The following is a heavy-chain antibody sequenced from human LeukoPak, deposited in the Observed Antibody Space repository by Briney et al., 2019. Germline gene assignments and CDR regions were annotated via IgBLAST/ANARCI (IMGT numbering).Heavy chain of an antibody. CDR3: ARGYYDFWSGYFDY. CDR2: INHSGST. V-gene: IGHV4-34*01. D-gene: IGHD3-3*01. J-gene: IGHJ4*02. CDR1: GGSFSGYY. Sequence: SETLSLTCAVYGGSFSGYYWSWIRQPPEKGLEWIGEINHSGSTNYNPSLKSRVTISVDTSKNQFSLKLSSVTAADTAVYYCARGYYDFWSGYFDYWGQGTLVTVSS.